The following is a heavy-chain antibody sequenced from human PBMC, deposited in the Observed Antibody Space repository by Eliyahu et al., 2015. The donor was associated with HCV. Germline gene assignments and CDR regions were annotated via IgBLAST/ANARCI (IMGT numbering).Heavy chain of an antibody. CDR3: TTGEFTFLGNDH. Sequence: EVQLVESGGGLVKPGGSLRLSCSASGXTFSNAXXNWVRQTPGKGXEWVGXIKGKXDGGTVEYAAPMKGRFAISRDDSKDTAYLQMNSLKSEDTAVYYCTTGEFTFLGNDHWGQGTPVTVSS. V-gene: IGHV3-15*05. CDR2: IKGKXDGGTV. D-gene: IGHD3-3*01. J-gene: IGHJ4*02. CDR1: GXTFSNAX.